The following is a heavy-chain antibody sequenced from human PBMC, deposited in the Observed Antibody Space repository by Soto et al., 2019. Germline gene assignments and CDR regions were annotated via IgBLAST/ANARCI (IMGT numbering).Heavy chain of an antibody. CDR1: GFTFSSYS. CDR3: ARDCYDILTGYSIDAFDI. Sequence: PGGSLRLSCAASGFTFSSYSMNWVRQAPGKGLEWVSSISSSSSYIYYADSVKGRFTISRDNAKNSLYLQMNSLRAEDTAVYYCARDCYDILTGYSIDAFDIWGQGTMVTVS. V-gene: IGHV3-21*01. D-gene: IGHD3-9*01. J-gene: IGHJ3*02. CDR2: ISSSSSYI.